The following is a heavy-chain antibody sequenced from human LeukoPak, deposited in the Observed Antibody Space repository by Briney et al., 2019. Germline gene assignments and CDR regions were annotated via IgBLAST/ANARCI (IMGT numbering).Heavy chain of an antibody. CDR1: GGSISSYY. D-gene: IGHD2-2*01. Sequence: SETLSLTCTVSGGSISSYYWSWIRQPPGKGLEWIGYIYYSGSTNYNPSLKSRVTISVDTSKNQFSLKLSSVTAADTAVYYCAGGDIVVVPAAPWSYYYGMDVWGQGTTVTVSS. J-gene: IGHJ6*02. V-gene: IGHV4-59*01. CDR2: IYYSGST. CDR3: AGGDIVVVPAAPWSYYYGMDV.